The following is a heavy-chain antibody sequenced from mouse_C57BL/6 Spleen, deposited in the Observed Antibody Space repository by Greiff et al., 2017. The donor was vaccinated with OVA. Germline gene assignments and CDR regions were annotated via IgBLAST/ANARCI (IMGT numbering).Heavy chain of an antibody. Sequence: VQLQQSGTELVKPGASVKLSCKASGYTFTSYWMHWVKQRPGQGLEWIGNINPSNGGTNYNEKFKSKATLTVDKSSSTAYMQLSSLTSEDSAVYYCARSVPYGNYLAWFAYWGQGTLVTVSA. J-gene: IGHJ3*01. V-gene: IGHV1-53*01. CDR2: INPSNGGT. D-gene: IGHD2-10*02. CDR1: GYTFTSYW. CDR3: ARSVPYGNYLAWFAY.